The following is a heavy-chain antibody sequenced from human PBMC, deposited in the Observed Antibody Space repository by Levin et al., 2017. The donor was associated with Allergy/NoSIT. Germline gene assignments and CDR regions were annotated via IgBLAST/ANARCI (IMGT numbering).Heavy chain of an antibody. CDR2: ISSSSNMI. CDR3: GKARGIRGVIDY. CDR1: GFSFSTYE. Sequence: PGGSLRLSCIASGFSFSTYEMNWVRQTPGKGLEWVSYISSSSNMIYYADSVKGRFTISRDNAKNSLFLQMNTLRAEDRAVYYCGKARGIRGVIDYWGQGIPVIVSS. D-gene: IGHD3-10*01. J-gene: IGHJ4*02. V-gene: IGHV3-48*03.